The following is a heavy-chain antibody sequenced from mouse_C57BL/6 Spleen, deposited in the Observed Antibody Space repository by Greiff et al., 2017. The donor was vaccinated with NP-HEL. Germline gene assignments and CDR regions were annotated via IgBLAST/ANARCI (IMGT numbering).Heavy chain of an antibody. CDR2: IYPGDGDT. Sequence: SGPELVKPGASVKISCKASGYAFSSSWMNWVKQRPGKGLEWIGRIYPGDGDTNYNGKFKGKATLTADKSSSTAYMQLSSLTSEDSAVYFCARSRATVADYWGQGTTLTVSS. CDR1: GYAFSSSW. J-gene: IGHJ2*01. D-gene: IGHD1-1*01. V-gene: IGHV1-82*01. CDR3: ARSRATVADY.